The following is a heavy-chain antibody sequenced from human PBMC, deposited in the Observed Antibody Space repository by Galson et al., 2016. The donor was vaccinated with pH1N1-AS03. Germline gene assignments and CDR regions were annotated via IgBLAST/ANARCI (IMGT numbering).Heavy chain of an antibody. Sequence: SVKVSCKASGCTFVNYGISWVRRAPGQGLEWMGWISGYDGHTGYAQKFQGRVTMTTDTSTNTAYMELRSLTSDDTAVYYCARDESGYMYWGQGTLVTVSS. CDR3: ARDESGYMY. D-gene: IGHD3-3*01. J-gene: IGHJ4*02. V-gene: IGHV1-18*01. CDR1: GCTFVNYG. CDR2: ISGYDGHT.